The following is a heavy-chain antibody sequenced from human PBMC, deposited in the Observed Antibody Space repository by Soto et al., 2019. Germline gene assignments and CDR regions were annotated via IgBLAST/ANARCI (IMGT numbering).Heavy chain of an antibody. CDR1: GFTFSSYG. D-gene: IGHD2-15*01. V-gene: IGHV3-30*18. CDR3: AKGAYAVVAASYFDY. J-gene: IGHJ4*02. CDR2: ISYDGSNK. Sequence: QVQLVESGGGVVQPGRSLRLSCAASGFTFSSYGIHWVRQAPGKGLEWVAVISYDGSNKHYAESVKGRFTISRDNSKNTLYLQMNSLRAEDTAVYYCAKGAYAVVAASYFDYWGQGTLVTVSS.